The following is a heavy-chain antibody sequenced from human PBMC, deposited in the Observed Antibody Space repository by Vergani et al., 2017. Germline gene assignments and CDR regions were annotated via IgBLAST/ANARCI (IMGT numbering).Heavy chain of an antibody. Sequence: QVQLQQWGAGLLKPSETLSLTCAVYGGSFSGYYWSWIRQPPGKGLEWIGEIHHSGSTNYNPSLKSRVTISVDTSKNQFSLKLSSVTAAETAVYYWAGGIAAGLTRGAFDIWGQGTMVTVSS. CDR1: GGSFSGYY. V-gene: IGHV4-34*01. CDR3: AGGIAAGLTRGAFDI. D-gene: IGHD6-13*01. CDR2: IHHSGST. J-gene: IGHJ3*02.